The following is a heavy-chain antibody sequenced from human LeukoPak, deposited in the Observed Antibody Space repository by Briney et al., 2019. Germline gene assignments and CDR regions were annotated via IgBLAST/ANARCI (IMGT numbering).Heavy chain of an antibody. CDR1: GFTFSINY. J-gene: IGHJ6*02. CDR3: ARGWVEGYYYYGMDV. Sequence: PGGSLGLSCAASGFTFSINYMSWVRQAPGKGLEWVSVIYSGGRTYYVDSVEGRLTISRDNSKNTLYLQLPSLRAEDTAVHYCARGWVEGYYYYGMDVWGQGTTLTVSS. V-gene: IGHV3-53*01. D-gene: IGHD3-16*01. CDR2: IYSGGRT.